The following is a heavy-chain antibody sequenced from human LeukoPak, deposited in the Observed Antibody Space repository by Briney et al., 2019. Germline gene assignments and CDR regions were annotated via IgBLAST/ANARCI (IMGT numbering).Heavy chain of an antibody. CDR1: GYTFTGYY. CDR2: INPNSGGT. J-gene: IGHJ4*02. CDR3: ARDADYYDSSGGFDY. Sequence: GASVKVSCEASGYTFTGYYMHWVRQAPGQGLEWMGWINPNSGGTNYAQKFQGRVTMTRDTSISTAYMELSRLRSDDTAVYYCARDADYYDSSGGFDYWGQGTLVTVSS. D-gene: IGHD3-22*01. V-gene: IGHV1-2*02.